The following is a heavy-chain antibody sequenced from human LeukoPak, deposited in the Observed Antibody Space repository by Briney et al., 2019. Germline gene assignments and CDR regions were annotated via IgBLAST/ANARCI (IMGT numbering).Heavy chain of an antibody. V-gene: IGHV3-21*04. D-gene: IGHD2/OR15-2a*01. CDR3: ARDLGQISYGMDV. CDR1: GFTFSSYR. J-gene: IGHJ6*02. CDR2: ISSSSSYI. Sequence: GGSLRLSCAASGFTFSSYRMNWVRQAPGKGLEWVSSISSSSSYIYYADSVKGRFTISRDNAKNSLYLQMNSLRAEDTAVYYCARDLGQISYGMDVWGQGTTVTVSS.